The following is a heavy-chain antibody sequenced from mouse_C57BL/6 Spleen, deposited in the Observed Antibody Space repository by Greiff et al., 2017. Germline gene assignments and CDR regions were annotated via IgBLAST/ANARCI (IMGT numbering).Heavy chain of an antibody. CDR2: IWSGGST. CDR3: ARGASTVVAEYAMDY. V-gene: IGHV2-2*01. D-gene: IGHD1-1*01. CDR1: GFSLTSYG. J-gene: IGHJ4*01. Sequence: VQVVESGPGLVQPSQSLSITCTVSGFSLTSYGVHWVRQSPGKGLEWLGVIWSGGSTDYTAAFISRLSISKDNSKSQVFFKMNSLQADDTAIYYCARGASTVVAEYAMDYWGQGTSVTVSS.